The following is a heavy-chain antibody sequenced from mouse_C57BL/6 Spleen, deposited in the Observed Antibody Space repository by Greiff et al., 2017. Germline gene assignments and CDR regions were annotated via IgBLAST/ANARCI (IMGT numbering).Heavy chain of an antibody. CDR1: GYTFTDYE. CDR3: TRGDYYGSRT. Sequence: QVQLQQSGAELVRPGASVTLSCKASGYTFTDYEMHWVKQTPVHGLEWIGAIDPETGGTAYNQKFKGKAILTADKSSSTAYMELRSLTSEDSAFYYCTRGDYYGSRTWGQGTLVTVSA. CDR2: IDPETGGT. D-gene: IGHD1-1*01. J-gene: IGHJ3*01. V-gene: IGHV1-15*01.